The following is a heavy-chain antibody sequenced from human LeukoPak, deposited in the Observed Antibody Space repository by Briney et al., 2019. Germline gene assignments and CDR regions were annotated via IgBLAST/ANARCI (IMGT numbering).Heavy chain of an antibody. CDR3: ARGGYSSGRLPHTPAYYYYGMDV. V-gene: IGHV4-34*01. Sequence: PSETLSLTRAVYGGSFSGYYWSWIRQPPGKGLEWIGEINHSGSTNYNPSLKSRVTISVDTSKNQFSLKLSSVTAADTAVYYCARGGYSSGRLPHTPAYYYYGMDVWGQGTTVTVSS. D-gene: IGHD6-19*01. J-gene: IGHJ6*02. CDR1: GGSFSGYY. CDR2: INHSGST.